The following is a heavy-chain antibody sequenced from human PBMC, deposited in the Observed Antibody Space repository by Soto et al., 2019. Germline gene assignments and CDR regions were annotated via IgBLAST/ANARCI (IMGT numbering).Heavy chain of an antibody. CDR2: ISYDGINK. Sequence: GGSLRLSCAASGFTFSSYGMHWVRQAPGKGLEWVAVISYDGINKYYADSVKGRFTISRDNAKNSLYLQMNSLRAEDTVVYYCARDGCSGSNCLNCFDPWGQGTLVTVSS. V-gene: IGHV3-30*03. CDR3: ARDGCSGSNCLNCFDP. J-gene: IGHJ5*02. CDR1: GFTFSSYG. D-gene: IGHD2-15*01.